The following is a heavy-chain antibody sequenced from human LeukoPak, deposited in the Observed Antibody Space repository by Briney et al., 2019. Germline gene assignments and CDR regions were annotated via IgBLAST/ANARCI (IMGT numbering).Heavy chain of an antibody. D-gene: IGHD6-6*01. CDR1: GFTFSSYG. Sequence: GGSLRLSCAASGFTFSSYGMHWVRQAPGKGLEWVAFIRYDGSNKYYADSVKGRFTISRDNSKNTLYLQMNSLRAEDTAVYYCAKDFRDSSSPYFDYWGQGTLVTVSS. V-gene: IGHV3-30*02. CDR2: IRYDGSNK. CDR3: AKDFRDSSSPYFDY. J-gene: IGHJ4*02.